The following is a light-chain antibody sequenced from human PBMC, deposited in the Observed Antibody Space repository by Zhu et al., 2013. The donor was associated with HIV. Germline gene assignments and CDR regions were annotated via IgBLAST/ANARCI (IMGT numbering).Light chain of an antibody. J-gene: IGKJ3*01. Sequence: IQLTQSPSFLSASVGDTITITCRASQGVRSSLAWYHQTSGRAPELLIYGASTLQSGVPSRFGGGGFGADFTLXISGLQSQDYGTYYCQQLSEFPFTFGPGTTVDAK. CDR2: GAS. V-gene: IGKV1-9*01. CDR3: QQLSEFPFT. CDR1: QGVRSS.